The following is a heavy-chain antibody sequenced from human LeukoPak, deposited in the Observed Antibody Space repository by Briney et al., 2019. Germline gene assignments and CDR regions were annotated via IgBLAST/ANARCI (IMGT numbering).Heavy chain of an antibody. Sequence: ASVKVSCKVSGYTLTELSMHWVRQAPGKGLEWMGGFDPEDGETTYAQKFQGRVTMTEDTSTDTAYMELSSLRSEDTAVYYCATVLTTVTRFDYWGQGTLVTVSS. V-gene: IGHV1-24*01. J-gene: IGHJ4*02. D-gene: IGHD4-17*01. CDR1: GYTLTELS. CDR2: FDPEDGET. CDR3: ATVLTTVTRFDY.